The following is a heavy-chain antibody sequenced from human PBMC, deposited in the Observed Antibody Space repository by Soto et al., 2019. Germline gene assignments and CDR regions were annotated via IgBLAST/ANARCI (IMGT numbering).Heavy chain of an antibody. CDR1: GGSFSNYY. J-gene: IGHJ6*03. V-gene: IGHV4-34*02. D-gene: IGHD2-2*01. CDR2: INHGGST. Sequence: QVQLQQRGAGLLEPSETLSLTCTVYGGSFSNYYWNWIRQPPGKGLEWIGEINHGGSTNYNPSLKSRVTISVDTSKNQFSLELTSVTAADTSIYYCARGRYCSSTICYYYFMDVWGKETTVTVSS. CDR3: ARGRYCSSTICYYYFMDV.